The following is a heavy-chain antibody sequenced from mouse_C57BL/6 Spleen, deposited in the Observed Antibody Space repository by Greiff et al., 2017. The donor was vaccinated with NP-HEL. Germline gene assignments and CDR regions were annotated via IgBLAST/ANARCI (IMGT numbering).Heavy chain of an antibody. V-gene: IGHV1-15*01. Sequence: VQVVESGAELVRPGASVTLSCKASGYTFTDYEMHWVKQTPVHGLEWIGAIDPETGGTAYNQKFKGKAILTADKSSSTAYMELRSLTSEDSAVYYCTRSDGNYPWFAYWGQGTLVTVSA. CDR2: IDPETGGT. D-gene: IGHD2-1*01. CDR3: TRSDGNYPWFAY. J-gene: IGHJ3*01. CDR1: GYTFTDYE.